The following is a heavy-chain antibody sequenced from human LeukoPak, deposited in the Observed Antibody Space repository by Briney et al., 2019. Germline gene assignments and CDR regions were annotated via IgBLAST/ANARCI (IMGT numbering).Heavy chain of an antibody. CDR3: ARVPDSNWNFVFDY. CDR1: GGSFSGYS. Sequence: SETLSLTCAVYGGSFSGYSWSWIRQPPGKGLEWIVEINHGGSTNYNPSLKSRVTISVDTSKNQFSLKLSSVTAADTAVYYCARVPDSNWNFVFDYWGQGTLVTVSS. CDR2: INHGGST. D-gene: IGHD1-1*01. J-gene: IGHJ4*02. V-gene: IGHV4-34*01.